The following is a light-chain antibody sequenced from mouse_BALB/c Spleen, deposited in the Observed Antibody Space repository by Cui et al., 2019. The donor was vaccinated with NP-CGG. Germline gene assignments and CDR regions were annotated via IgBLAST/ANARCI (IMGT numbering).Light chain of an antibody. Sequence: QAVVTQESALTTSPGETVTLTCRSSTGPVTTSNYANWVQEKSDHLFTGLIGGTNNRAPGVPARFSGSLIGDKAALTITGAQTEDEAIYFCVLWYSNHWVFGGGTKLTVL. J-gene: IGLJ1*01. V-gene: IGLV1*01. CDR1: TGPVTTSNY. CDR2: GTN. CDR3: VLWYSNHWV.